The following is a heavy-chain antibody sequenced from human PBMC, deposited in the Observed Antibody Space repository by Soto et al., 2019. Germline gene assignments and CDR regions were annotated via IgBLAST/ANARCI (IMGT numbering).Heavy chain of an antibody. V-gene: IGHV3-7*03. CDR3: ARVGPSAGNKTITLEV. CDR2: INQDATRQ. Sequence: EGSLRRSCAASGCSFSSYWMSWDHHASGRGLEWVANINQDATRQSYVDSVEGRFSISRDNAKNSVYLQMNNLRVDDTAVYYCARVGPSAGNKTITLEVWGQRTLVSVSS. CDR1: GCSFSSYW. D-gene: IGHD3-10*01. J-gene: IGHJ4*02.